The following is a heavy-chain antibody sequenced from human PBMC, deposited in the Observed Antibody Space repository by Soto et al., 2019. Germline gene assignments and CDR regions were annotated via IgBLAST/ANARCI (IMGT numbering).Heavy chain of an antibody. CDR2: VYYTGTT. Sequence: SETLSLTCTVSGGSISSYFYIWVRQPPGKGLEWIGSVYYTGTTDYNPSLKSRVTISVDTSKTQFSLNLRSVTAADTAVYYCARDLAAVPRAFDYWGRGTPVTVSS. J-gene: IGHJ4*02. V-gene: IGHV4-59*01. CDR1: GGSISSYF. CDR3: ARDLAAVPRAFDY. D-gene: IGHD6-13*01.